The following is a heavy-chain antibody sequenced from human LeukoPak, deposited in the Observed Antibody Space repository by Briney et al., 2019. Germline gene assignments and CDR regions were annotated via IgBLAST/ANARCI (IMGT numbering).Heavy chain of an antibody. CDR3: ARAAKRYCSGGSCYSGY. CDR1: GYTFTSCD. V-gene: IGHV1-8*01. CDR2: MNPNSGNT. J-gene: IGHJ4*02. Sequence: VASVKVSCKASGYTFTSCDINWVRQATGQGLEWMGWMNPNSGNTGYAQKFQGRVTMTRNTSISTAYMELSSLRSEDTAVYYCARAAKRYCSGGSCYSGYWGQGTLVTVSS. D-gene: IGHD2-15*01.